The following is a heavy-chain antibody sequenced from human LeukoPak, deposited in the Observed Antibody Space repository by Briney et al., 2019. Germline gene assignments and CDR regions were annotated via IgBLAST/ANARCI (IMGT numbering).Heavy chain of an antibody. J-gene: IGHJ4*02. D-gene: IGHD3-22*01. CDR3: AREPNYYDSSGYYYFDY. V-gene: IGHV4-31*03. CDR2: IYYSGSI. Sequence: SETLSLTCTVSGGSISSGGYYWSWIRQHPGKGLEWIGYIYYSGSIYYNPSLKSRVTISVDTSKNQFSLKLSSVTAADTAVYYCAREPNYYDSSGYYYFDYWGQGTLVTVSS. CDR1: GGSISSGGYY.